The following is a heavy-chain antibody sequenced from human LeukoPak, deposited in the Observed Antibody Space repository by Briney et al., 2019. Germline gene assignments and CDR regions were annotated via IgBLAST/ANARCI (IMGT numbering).Heavy chain of an antibody. CDR2: INSDGSST. D-gene: IGHD3-10*01. CDR3: AREDYGSGSQGYYFDY. CDR1: GFTFSSYW. J-gene: IGHJ4*02. V-gene: IGHV3-74*01. Sequence: GGSLRLSCAASGFTFSSYWMHWVRQAPGKGLVWVSRINSDGSSTSYADSVKGRFTISRDNAKNTLYLQMNSLRAEDTAVYYCAREDYGSGSQGYYFDYWGQGTLVTVSS.